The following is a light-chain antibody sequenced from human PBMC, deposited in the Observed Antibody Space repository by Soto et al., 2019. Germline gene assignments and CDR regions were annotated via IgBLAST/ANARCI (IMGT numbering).Light chain of an antibody. CDR2: KAS. CDR1: QSISSW. V-gene: IGKV1-5*03. CDR3: QQYNSYPFT. J-gene: IGKJ3*01. Sequence: DIQMTQSPSTLSASVGDRVTITCRASQSISSWLAWYQQKPGKAPKLLIYKASSLESGVPSRFSGSGSGTEFTLTISSLQPDDFATYYDQQYNSYPFTFGPGTKVDIK.